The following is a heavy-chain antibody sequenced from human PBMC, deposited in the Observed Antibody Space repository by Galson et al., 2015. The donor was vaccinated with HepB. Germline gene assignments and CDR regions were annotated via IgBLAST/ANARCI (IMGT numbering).Heavy chain of an antibody. CDR3: ARGSNYGPKIFDH. CDR2: IYYSGST. D-gene: IGHD3-10*01. V-gene: IGHV4-59*01. CDR1: GGSISTYY. J-gene: IGHJ4*02. Sequence: SETLSLTCTVSGGSISTYYWSWIRQPPGKGLEWIGYIYYSGSTDYNPYLKSRVIIFLDTSKSQFSLNVRSVTAADTAVYYCARGSNYGPKIFDHWGQGTLVTVSS.